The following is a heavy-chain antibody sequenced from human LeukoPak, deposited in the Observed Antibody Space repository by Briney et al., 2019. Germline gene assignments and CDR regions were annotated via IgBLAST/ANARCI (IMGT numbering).Heavy chain of an antibody. V-gene: IGHV3-30*18. CDR1: GFTFRNCG. Sequence: GGSLRLSCASSGFTFRNCGMYWVRQAPGKGLEWVAVISYDGSNKYYVDSVKGRFTISRDNSKNTLYLQMNSLRTEDTAVYYCAKGLDIVGVPFDYWGQGTLVTVSS. CDR2: ISYDGSNK. CDR3: AKGLDIVGVPFDY. D-gene: IGHD1-26*01. J-gene: IGHJ4*02.